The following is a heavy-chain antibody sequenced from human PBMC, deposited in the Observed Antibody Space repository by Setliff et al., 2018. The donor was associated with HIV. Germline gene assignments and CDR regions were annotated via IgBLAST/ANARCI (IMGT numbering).Heavy chain of an antibody. CDR1: GGSISSDDYY. CDR3: ASHSGGWNYYLDY. D-gene: IGHD6-19*01. Sequence: SETLSLTCTVSGGSISSDDYYWNWIRQPPGKGLEWIGEINHSGSTNYNPSLKSRVTISVDTSKNQFSLKVNSVTATDTAVYYCASHSGGWNYYLDYWGQGTLVTVSS. CDR2: INHSGST. J-gene: IGHJ4*02. V-gene: IGHV4-39*01.